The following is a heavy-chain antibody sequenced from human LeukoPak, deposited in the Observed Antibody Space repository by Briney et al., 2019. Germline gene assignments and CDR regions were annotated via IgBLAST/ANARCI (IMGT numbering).Heavy chain of an antibody. CDR2: IIPIFGTA. J-gene: IGHJ4*02. CDR1: GGTFSSYA. CDR3: ARLRIQLWLTYFDY. Sequence: ASVKVSCKASGGTFSSYAISWVRQAPGQGLEWMGGIIPIFGTANYALKFQGRVTITADESTSTAYMELSCLRSEDTAVYYCARLRIQLWLTYFDYWGQGTLVTVSS. V-gene: IGHV1-69*13. D-gene: IGHD5-18*01.